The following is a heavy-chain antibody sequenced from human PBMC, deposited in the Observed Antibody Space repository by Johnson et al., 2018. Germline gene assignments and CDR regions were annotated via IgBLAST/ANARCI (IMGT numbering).Heavy chain of an antibody. J-gene: IGHJ1*01. CDR2: ISYDGSNK. V-gene: IGHV3-30*18. CDR3: AKRWLGYIQH. D-gene: IGHD2-15*01. CDR1: GFTFSSYG. Sequence: QVQLVESGGGVVQPGRSRRLSCAASGFTFSSYGMHWVRQAPGKGLEWVAVISYDGSNKYSADSVKGRFTISRDNSKNTLYLQMNSLRAEDTAVYYCAKRWLGYIQHWGQGTLVTVSS.